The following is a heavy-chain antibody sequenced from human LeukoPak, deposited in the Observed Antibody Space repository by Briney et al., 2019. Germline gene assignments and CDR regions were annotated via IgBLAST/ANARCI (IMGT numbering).Heavy chain of an antibody. CDR2: ITSGRTT. V-gene: IGHV3-11*01. D-gene: IGHD1-26*01. CDR1: GFIFSDYY. Sequence: GGSLRLSCAASGFIFSDYYMSWIRQAPGKGLEWASYITSGRTTYYADSVKGRFTISRDNAKNSLYLQMNSLRAEDTAVYYCARGPSGSYSHFDYWGQGTLVTVSS. CDR3: ARGPSGSYSHFDY. J-gene: IGHJ4*02.